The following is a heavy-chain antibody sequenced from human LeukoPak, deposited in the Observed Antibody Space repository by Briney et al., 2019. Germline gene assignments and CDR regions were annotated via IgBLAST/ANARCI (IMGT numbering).Heavy chain of an antibody. Sequence: ASVKVSCKASGYTFTSYYMHWVRQAPGQGLEWMGWINPNSGVTNYAQKFQDRVIMTRDTSISTVYMDLSSLRSDDTALYYCARGGGFYNDYFDPWGQGTLVTVSS. D-gene: IGHD3-9*01. J-gene: IGHJ5*02. CDR1: GYTFTSYY. V-gene: IGHV1-2*02. CDR3: ARGGGFYNDYFDP. CDR2: INPNSGVT.